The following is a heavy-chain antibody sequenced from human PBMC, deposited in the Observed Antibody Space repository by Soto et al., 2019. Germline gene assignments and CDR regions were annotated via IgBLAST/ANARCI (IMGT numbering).Heavy chain of an antibody. CDR1: GYTPTELS. CDR3: ATGPTVTGPFEY. J-gene: IGHJ4*02. D-gene: IGHD4-17*01. Sequence: GASVKVSCKVSGYTPTELSMHWVRQAPGKGLEWMGGFDPEDGETIYAQKFQGRVTMTEDTSTDTAYMELSSLRSEDTAVYYCATGPTVTGPFEYWGQGTLVTVSS. V-gene: IGHV1-24*01. CDR2: FDPEDGET.